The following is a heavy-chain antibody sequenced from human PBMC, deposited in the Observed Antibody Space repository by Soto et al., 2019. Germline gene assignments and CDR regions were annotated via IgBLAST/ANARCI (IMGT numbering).Heavy chain of an antibody. CDR3: ARDDMASYYDFWSGSNNWFDP. Sequence: ASVKVSCKASGYTFTSYGISWVRQAPGQGLEWMGWISAYNGNTNYAQKLQGRVTMTTDTSTSTAYMELRSLRSDDTAVYYCARDDMASYYDFWSGSNNWFDPWGQGTLVTVSS. CDR1: GYTFTSYG. V-gene: IGHV1-18*01. J-gene: IGHJ5*02. CDR2: ISAYNGNT. D-gene: IGHD3-3*01.